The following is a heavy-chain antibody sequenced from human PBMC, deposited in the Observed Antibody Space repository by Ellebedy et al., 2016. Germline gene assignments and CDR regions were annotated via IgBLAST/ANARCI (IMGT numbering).Heavy chain of an antibody. CDR2: INNGGNP. J-gene: IGHJ4*02. Sequence: GESLKISXAASGFSVRRFAMSWVRQAPGKGLEWVASINNGGNPYYADSVKGRFTISRDTSKDTVSLQMSRLRVEDTAIYYCAKDHPSYGWPVFGSWGQGTLVSVSS. D-gene: IGHD3-16*01. CDR1: GFSVRRFA. CDR3: AKDHPSYGWPVFGS. V-gene: IGHV3-23*01.